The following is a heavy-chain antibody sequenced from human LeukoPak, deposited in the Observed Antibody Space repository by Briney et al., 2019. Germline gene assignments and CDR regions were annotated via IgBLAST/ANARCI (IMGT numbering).Heavy chain of an antibody. J-gene: IGHJ4*02. CDR1: GFTFSSYA. D-gene: IGHD5-18*01. CDR2: ISYDGSNK. CDR3: ARERGGYSYGFDYFDY. Sequence: GGSLRLSCAASGFTFSSYAMHWVRQAPGKGLEWVAVISYDGSNKYYADSVKGRFTISRDNSKNTLYLQMNSLRAEDTAVYYCARERGGYSYGFDYFDYWGQGTLVTVSS. V-gene: IGHV3-30-3*01.